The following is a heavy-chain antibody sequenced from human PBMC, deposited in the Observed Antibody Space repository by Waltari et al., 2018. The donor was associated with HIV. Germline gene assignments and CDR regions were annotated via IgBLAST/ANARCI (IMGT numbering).Heavy chain of an antibody. V-gene: IGHV3-33*01. CDR3: ARGDIILMVYTIDY. D-gene: IGHD2-8*01. Sequence: QVQLVESGGGVVQPGRSLRLSCAASGFLFSSYGMHWVRQAQGKGVEWVSVIWFDGNHKYYSDSVKGRFTISRDNSKDTVDLQMNSLRTEDTGVYYCARGDIILMVYTIDYWGQGTLVSVSS. CDR2: IWFDGNHK. CDR1: GFLFSSYG. J-gene: IGHJ4*02.